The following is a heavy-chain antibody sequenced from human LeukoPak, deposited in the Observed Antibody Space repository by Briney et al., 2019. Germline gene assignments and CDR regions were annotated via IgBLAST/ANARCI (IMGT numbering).Heavy chain of an antibody. J-gene: IGHJ4*02. V-gene: IGHV1-2*02. D-gene: IGHD4-17*01. CDR3: ARDNGDYWFDY. CDR1: GYTFTGYY. CDR2: INPNSGGT. Sequence: GSVKVSCKASGYTFTGYYMHWVRQAPGQGLEWMGWINPNSGGTNYAQKFKGRVTMTRDKSISTAYMELTRLRSDDTAVYYCARDNGDYWFDYWGQGTLVTVSS.